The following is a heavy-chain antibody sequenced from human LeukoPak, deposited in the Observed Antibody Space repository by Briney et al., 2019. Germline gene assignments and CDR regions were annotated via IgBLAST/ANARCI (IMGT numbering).Heavy chain of an antibody. CDR2: IYHSGST. Sequence: PSQTLSLTYAVSGGSISSGGYSWSWIRQPPGKGLEWIGYIYHSGSTYYNPSLKSRVTISVDRSKNQFSLKLSSVTAADTAVYYCARGDAFDIWGQGTMVTVSS. CDR1: GGSISSGGYS. CDR3: ARGDAFDI. J-gene: IGHJ3*02. V-gene: IGHV4-30-2*01.